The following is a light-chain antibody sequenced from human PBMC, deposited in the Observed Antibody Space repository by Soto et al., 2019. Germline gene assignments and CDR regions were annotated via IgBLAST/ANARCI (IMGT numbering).Light chain of an antibody. J-gene: IGKJ1*01. Sequence: DIQLTQSPSSLSASVGDRVTITCRASQSISNSLKWYQQKPGKTPNLLIYGTSDLQSGVTSRFSGSGSGTEVTLTIRSLQRDDFATYYCQQSHSSSWKFDQGTKVAIK. CDR3: QQSHSSSWK. CDR2: GTS. CDR1: QSISNS. V-gene: IGKV1-39*01.